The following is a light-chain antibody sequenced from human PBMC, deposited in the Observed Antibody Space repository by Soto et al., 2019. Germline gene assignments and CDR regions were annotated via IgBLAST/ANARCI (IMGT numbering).Light chain of an antibody. CDR2: GAS. J-gene: IGKJ4*01. CDR1: RDISNY. Sequence: DLQVTQSPSSLSASLGYRVSITCRASRDISNYLAWYQQKPGQVPRLLISGASTLHSGVPSRFSGSGSGTDFTLTITSLQPEDIATYFCQKYDTAPLTFGGGTKVDIK. V-gene: IGKV1-27*01. CDR3: QKYDTAPLT.